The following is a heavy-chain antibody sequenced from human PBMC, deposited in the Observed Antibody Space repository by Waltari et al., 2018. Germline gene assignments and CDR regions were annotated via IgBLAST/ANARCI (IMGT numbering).Heavy chain of an antibody. D-gene: IGHD3-16*01. CDR3: ARGDYGDY. Sequence: QVQLQESGPGLVKPSETLSLTCTVSGGSISSHYWSWIRQPPGKGLEWIGYIYYSGSTNYNPSLKSRVTISVDTSKNQFALKLSSVTAADTAVYYCARGDYGDYWGQGTLVTVSS. CDR2: IYYSGST. V-gene: IGHV4-59*11. CDR1: GGSISSHY. J-gene: IGHJ4*02.